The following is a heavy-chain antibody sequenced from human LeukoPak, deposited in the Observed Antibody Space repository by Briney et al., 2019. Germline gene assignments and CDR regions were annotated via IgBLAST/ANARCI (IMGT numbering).Heavy chain of an antibody. CDR3: ARDGYYDILTEHDAFDI. D-gene: IGHD3-9*01. Sequence: GGSLRLSCAASGFTFSSYSINWVRQAPGKGLEWVSYIISSISTIYYANSVKGRFTISRDNAKNSLYLQMNSLRDEDTAVYYCARDGYYDILTEHDAFDIWGQGTMVTVSS. CDR1: GFTFSSYS. J-gene: IGHJ3*02. CDR2: IISSISTI. V-gene: IGHV3-48*02.